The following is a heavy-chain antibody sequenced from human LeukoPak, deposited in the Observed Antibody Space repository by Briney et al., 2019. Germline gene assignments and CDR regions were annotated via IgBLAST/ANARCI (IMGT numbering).Heavy chain of an antibody. J-gene: IGHJ4*02. D-gene: IGHD3-22*01. CDR3: ASQDYDSSGGGDY. CDR1: GGSISSYY. Sequence: NPSETLSLTCTVSGGSISSYYWSWIRQPPGKGLEWIGYIYYSGSTNYNPSLKSRVTISVDTSKNQFSLKLSSVTAADTAVYYCASQDYDSSGGGDYWGQGTLVTVSS. CDR2: IYYSGST. V-gene: IGHV4-59*01.